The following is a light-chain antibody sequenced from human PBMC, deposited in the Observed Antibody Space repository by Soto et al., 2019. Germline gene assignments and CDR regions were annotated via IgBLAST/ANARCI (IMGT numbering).Light chain of an antibody. CDR2: PSS. CDR1: QGIGSN. CDR3: PQVKGYPRT. V-gene: IGKV1-9*01. J-gene: IGKJ2*01. Sequence: DIQLTQSPSFLSASIGDRVTITCRASQGIGSNLAWYQQKPGKAPKLLIYPSSTLESVFPSRFSGSGSGADFTLTISSLQPEDCATYYCPQVKGYPRTFGQGTKLDIK.